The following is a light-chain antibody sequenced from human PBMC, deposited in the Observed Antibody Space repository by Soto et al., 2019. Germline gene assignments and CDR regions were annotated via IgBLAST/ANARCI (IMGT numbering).Light chain of an antibody. CDR2: EVT. Sequence: QSALTQPPSASGSPGQSVTISCAGTYSDIGDYNYVSWYQQHPDTVPKLIIYEVTKRPSGVPDRFSGSKSGYTASLTVSDLQPADEAVYYCSSYSGTNSNVIFGGGTKLTVL. J-gene: IGLJ2*01. CDR3: SSYSGTNSNVI. CDR1: YSDIGDYNY. V-gene: IGLV2-8*01.